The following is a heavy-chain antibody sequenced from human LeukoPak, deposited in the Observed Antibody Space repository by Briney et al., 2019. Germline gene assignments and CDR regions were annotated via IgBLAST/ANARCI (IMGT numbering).Heavy chain of an antibody. CDR2: ISGDGSNT. J-gene: IGHJ3*02. D-gene: IGHD6-19*01. Sequence: PGGSLRLSCAASGFTFSSYWIHWVGQPHGKGLVWVSRISGDGSNTNYADSVKGRFTISRDNAKNTLYLQMDSLRAEDTAVYYCASAVADTRNAFDIWGRGTTVTVSS. CDR1: GFTFSSYW. CDR3: ASAVADTRNAFDI. V-gene: IGHV3-74*01.